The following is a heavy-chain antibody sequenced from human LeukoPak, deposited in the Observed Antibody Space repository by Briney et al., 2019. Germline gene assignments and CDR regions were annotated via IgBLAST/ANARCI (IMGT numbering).Heavy chain of an antibody. D-gene: IGHD2-2*01. V-gene: IGHV3-21*01. CDR3: ARSDIVVVPAAMSDAFDI. CDR2: ISSSSSYI. J-gene: IGHJ3*02. CDR1: GFTFSSCS. Sequence: GGSLRLSCAASGFTFSSCSMNWVRQAPGKGLEWVSSISSSSSYIYYADSVKGRFTISRDNAKNSLYLQMNSLRAEDTAVYYCARSDIVVVPAAMSDAFDIWGQGTMVTVSS.